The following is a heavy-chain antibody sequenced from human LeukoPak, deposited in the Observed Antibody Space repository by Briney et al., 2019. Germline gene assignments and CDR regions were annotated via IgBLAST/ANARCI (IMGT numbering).Heavy chain of an antibody. V-gene: IGHV3-23*01. Sequence: GGSLRLSCEASGVTLSSYVMSWVRQAPGKGPEWVSGISGSGGGTYYADSVKGRFAISRDNSKNTLYLQMNSLRAEDTAVYYCARSMGDGYNLPYYFDYWGQGTLVTVSS. J-gene: IGHJ4*02. CDR1: GVTLSSYV. CDR2: ISGSGGGT. D-gene: IGHD5-12*01. CDR3: ARSMGDGYNLPYYFDY.